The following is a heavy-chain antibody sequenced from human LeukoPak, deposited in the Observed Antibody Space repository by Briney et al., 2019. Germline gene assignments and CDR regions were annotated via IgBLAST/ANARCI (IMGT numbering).Heavy chain of an antibody. J-gene: IGHJ1*01. V-gene: IGHV1-18*01. CDR2: ISAYNSYT. D-gene: IGHD3-22*01. CDR3: ARGYFDSSGYRYFYDN. CDR1: GYTFISYG. Sequence: GASVKVSCKTSGYTFISYGISWVRQAPGQGLEWMGWISAYNSYTNYARKFQPTVTMTTDTSTNTAFLELRNLKADDTAVYYCARGYFDSSGYRYFYDNWGQGTPVTVSS.